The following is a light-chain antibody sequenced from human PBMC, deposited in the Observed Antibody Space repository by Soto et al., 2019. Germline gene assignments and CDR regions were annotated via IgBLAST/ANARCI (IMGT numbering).Light chain of an antibody. J-gene: IGKJ4*01. Sequence: EIVLTQSPGTLSLSPGERATLSCRASQSVTSSYLAWYQQKPGQAPRLLLYGASSRATGIPDRFSGSGSATDFPLTISSLEHEDFAVYYCQHYGSTSTFGGGTKVEIK. CDR2: GAS. CDR1: QSVTSSY. CDR3: QHYGSTST. V-gene: IGKV3-20*01.